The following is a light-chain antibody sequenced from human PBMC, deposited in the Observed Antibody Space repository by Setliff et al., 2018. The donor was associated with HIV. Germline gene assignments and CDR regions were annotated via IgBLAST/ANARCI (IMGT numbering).Light chain of an antibody. V-gene: IGLV7-43*01. J-gene: IGLJ3*02. CDR2: NTA. Sequence: QAVVTQEPSLTVSPGGTVTLTCASNSGAVTSGNYPNWFQQKPGQAPRVMIYNTANKHSWTPARFSGSLLGGKAALTLSGVQPEDEADYYCLLYYGTWVFGGGTQLTVL. CDR3: LLYYGTWV. CDR1: SGAVTSGNY.